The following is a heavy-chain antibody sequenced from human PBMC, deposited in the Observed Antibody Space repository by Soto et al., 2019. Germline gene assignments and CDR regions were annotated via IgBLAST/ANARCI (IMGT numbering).Heavy chain of an antibody. CDR1: GFTFSSYA. D-gene: IGHD6-13*01. Sequence: HPGGSLRLSCAASGFTFSSYAMSWVRQAPGKGLEWVSAISGSGGSTYYADSVKGRFTISRDNFKNTLYLQMNSLRAEDTAVYYCAKDLKLHGAAAGAGWFDPWGQGTLVTVSS. V-gene: IGHV3-23*01. J-gene: IGHJ5*02. CDR2: ISGSGGST. CDR3: AKDLKLHGAAAGAGWFDP.